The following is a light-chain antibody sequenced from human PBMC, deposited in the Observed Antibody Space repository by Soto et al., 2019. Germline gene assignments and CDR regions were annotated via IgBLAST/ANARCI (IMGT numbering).Light chain of an antibody. J-gene: IGLJ1*01. CDR1: SCDVGGYNY. Sequence: QSALTQPASVSGSPGQSITISCTGTSCDVGGYNYVSWYQHHPGKAPKLMIYDVSNRPSGVSNRFSGSKSGNTASLTISGLQAEDEAGYYCSSYTSSSTVYVFGTGTKVTVL. CDR2: DVS. CDR3: SSYTSSSTVYV. V-gene: IGLV2-14*03.